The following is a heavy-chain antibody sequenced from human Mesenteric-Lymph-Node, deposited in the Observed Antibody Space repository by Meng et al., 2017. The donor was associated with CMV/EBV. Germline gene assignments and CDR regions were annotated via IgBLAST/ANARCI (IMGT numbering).Heavy chain of an antibody. J-gene: IGHJ4*02. V-gene: IGHV1-69*10. CDR2: FIPNGNIV. CDR3: ARGRQLVSLDY. D-gene: IGHD6-6*01. Sequence: SVKVSCKTSGGTFSRHAISWVRQAPGQGLEWMGGFIPNGNIVNYAQKFQGRVTITADKSTSTAYMELSSLRSEDTAVYYCARGRQLVSLDYWGQGTLVTVSS. CDR1: GGTFSRHA.